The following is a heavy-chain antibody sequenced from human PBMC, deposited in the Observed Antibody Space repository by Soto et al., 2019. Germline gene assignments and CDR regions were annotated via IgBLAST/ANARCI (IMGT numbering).Heavy chain of an antibody. CDR1: GFTFSSYA. V-gene: IGHV3-23*01. J-gene: IGHJ4*02. D-gene: IGHD3-22*01. CDR2: ISGSGGST. Sequence: GGSLRLSCAASGFTFSSYAMSWVRQAPGKGLEWVSAISGSGGSTYYADSVKGRFTISRDNSKNTLYLQMNSLRAEDTAVYYCAKTRWSNTMIVVVITGYFDYWGQGTLVTVSS. CDR3: AKTRWSNTMIVVVITGYFDY.